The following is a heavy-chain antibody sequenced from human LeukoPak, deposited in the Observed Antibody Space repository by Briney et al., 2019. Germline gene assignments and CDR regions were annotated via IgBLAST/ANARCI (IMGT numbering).Heavy chain of an antibody. Sequence: SGGSLRLSCAASGFTFSSYWMSWVRQAPGKGLEWVANIKQDGSEKYYVDSVKGRFTISRDNAKNSLYLQMNSLRAEDTAMYYCARDRDDYVWGSYRDYWGQGTLVTVSS. CDR3: ARDRDDYVWGSYRDY. D-gene: IGHD3-16*02. CDR1: GFTFSSYW. V-gene: IGHV3-7*03. J-gene: IGHJ4*02. CDR2: IKQDGSEK.